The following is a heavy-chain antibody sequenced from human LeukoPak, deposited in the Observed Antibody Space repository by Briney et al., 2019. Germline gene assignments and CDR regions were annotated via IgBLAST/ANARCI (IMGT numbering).Heavy chain of an antibody. D-gene: IGHD3-22*01. Sequence: ASVKVSCKASGYTFTSYYMHWVRQAPGQGLEWMGIINPSGGSTSYAQKFQGRVTMTRDMSTSTVYMELSSLRSEDTAVYYCARVVRAYYDSSGPLDYWGQGTLVTVSP. CDR3: ARVVRAYYDSSGPLDY. CDR2: INPSGGST. CDR1: GYTFTSYY. J-gene: IGHJ4*02. V-gene: IGHV1-46*01.